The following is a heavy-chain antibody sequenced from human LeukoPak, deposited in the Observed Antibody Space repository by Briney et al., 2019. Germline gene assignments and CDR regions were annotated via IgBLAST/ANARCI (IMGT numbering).Heavy chain of an antibody. CDR2: IIAYNGNT. V-gene: IGHV1-18*01. CDR3: ARDPTVYYYDSSGYYYYFDY. J-gene: IGHJ4*02. D-gene: IGHD3-22*01. Sequence: ASVKVSCKASGYTFTSYGISWVRQAPGQGLEWMGWIIAYNGNTNYAQKLQGRVTMTTDTSTSTAYMELRSLRSDDTAVYYCARDPTVYYYDSSGYYYYFDYWGQGTLVTVSS. CDR1: GYTFTSYG.